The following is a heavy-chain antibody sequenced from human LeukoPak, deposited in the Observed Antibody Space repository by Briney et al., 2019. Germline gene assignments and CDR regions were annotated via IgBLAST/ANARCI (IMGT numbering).Heavy chain of an antibody. Sequence: ASVKVSCKASGYTFSDYYMHWVRQAPGQGLEWMGWINPNNGVTKFAPKFQSRVTLTRDTSITTAYMELSRLRSDDTAVYYCARDSSSGWYDPPSYFDYWGQGTLVTVSS. CDR3: ARDSSSGWYDPPSYFDY. J-gene: IGHJ4*02. CDR2: INPNNGVT. D-gene: IGHD6-19*01. V-gene: IGHV1-2*02. CDR1: GYTFSDYY.